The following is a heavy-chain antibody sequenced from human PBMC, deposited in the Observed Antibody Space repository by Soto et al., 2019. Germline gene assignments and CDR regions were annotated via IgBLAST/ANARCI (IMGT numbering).Heavy chain of an antibody. Sequence: SETLSLTCAVSGGSISSGGYSWSWIRQPPGKGLEWIGYIYHSGSTYYNPSLKSRVTMSVDSSKNQFSLKLSSVTAADTAVYYCAKLGSATEPDYWGPGTLVTVSS. CDR2: IYHSGST. V-gene: IGHV4-30-2*01. CDR1: GGSISSGGYS. J-gene: IGHJ4*02. D-gene: IGHD3-10*01. CDR3: AKLGSATEPDY.